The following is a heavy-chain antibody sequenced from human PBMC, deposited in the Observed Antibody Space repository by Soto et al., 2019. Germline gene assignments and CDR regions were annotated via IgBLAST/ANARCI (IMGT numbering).Heavy chain of an antibody. V-gene: IGHV3-30*18. Sequence: GGSLRLSCVASGFTFSSYGMYWVRQAPGKGLEWVAVISSDGSNEYYADSVKGRFTISRDNSKNTLYLQMSSLRAEDTAVYYCAKDPIAVAGNNYYRMDVWGQGTTVTVSS. CDR2: ISSDGSNE. J-gene: IGHJ6*02. D-gene: IGHD6-19*01. CDR3: AKDPIAVAGNNYYRMDV. CDR1: GFTFSSYG.